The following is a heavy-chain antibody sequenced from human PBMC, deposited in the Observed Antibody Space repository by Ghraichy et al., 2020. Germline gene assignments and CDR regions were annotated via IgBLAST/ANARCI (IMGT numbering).Heavy chain of an antibody. CDR2: IIPIFGTA. J-gene: IGHJ4*02. D-gene: IGHD6-6*01. CDR3: ARNGGLDVAARRVFDY. V-gene: IGHV1-69*13. Sequence: SVKVSCKASGGTFSSYAISWVRQAPGQGLEWMGGIIPIFGTANYAQKFQGRVTITADESTSTAYMELSSLRSEDTAVYYCARNGGLDVAARRVFDYWGQGTLVTVSS. CDR1: GGTFSSYA.